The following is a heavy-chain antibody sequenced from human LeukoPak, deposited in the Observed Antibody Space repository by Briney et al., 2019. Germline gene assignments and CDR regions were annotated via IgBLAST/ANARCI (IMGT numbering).Heavy chain of an antibody. CDR1: GYPFTKWE. Sequence: ASVKVSCKTSGYPFTKWEINWVRQAAGQGLEWLGWVHPDNGNTYYAQRFRGRVTMSRDTSTTTACMELSGLRSNGTAVYFCATGPRNDPWGQGTLVTVSS. V-gene: IGHV1-8*01. CDR2: VHPDNGNT. CDR3: ATGPRNDP. J-gene: IGHJ5*02. D-gene: IGHD1-14*01.